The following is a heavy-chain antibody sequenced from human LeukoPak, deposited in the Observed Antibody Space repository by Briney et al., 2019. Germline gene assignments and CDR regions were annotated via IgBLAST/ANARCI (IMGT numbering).Heavy chain of an antibody. CDR2: ISAYNGNT. Sequence: VSVKVSCKASGYTFTSYGISWVRQAPGQGLEWMGWISAYNGNTNYAQKLQGRVTMTTDTSTSTAYMELRSLRSDDTAVYYCARDAVREYYYDSSPLYYYGMDVWGQGTTVTVSS. D-gene: IGHD3-22*01. J-gene: IGHJ6*02. CDR1: GYTFTSYG. CDR3: ARDAVREYYYDSSPLYYYGMDV. V-gene: IGHV1-18*01.